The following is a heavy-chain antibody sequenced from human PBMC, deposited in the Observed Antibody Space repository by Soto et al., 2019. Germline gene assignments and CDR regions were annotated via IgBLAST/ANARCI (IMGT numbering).Heavy chain of an antibody. Sequence: SETLSLTCTVSGASISGFYWSWIRKSAGKGLEWIGRIYTSGTTDYNPSLRSRVIMSVDASKNQFSLNLRSVTAADTAVYFCARGGHYYDSSGGTGAPFDYWGQGTLVTVSS. V-gene: IGHV4-4*07. D-gene: IGHD3-22*01. J-gene: IGHJ4*02. CDR1: GASISGFY. CDR3: ARGGHYYDSSGGTGAPFDY. CDR2: IYTSGTT.